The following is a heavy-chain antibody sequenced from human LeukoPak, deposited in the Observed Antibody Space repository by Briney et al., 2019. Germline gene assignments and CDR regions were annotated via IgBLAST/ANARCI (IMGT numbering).Heavy chain of an antibody. J-gene: IGHJ6*03. CDR2: INPISGGT. D-gene: IGHD5-18*01. Sequence: ASVKVPCKASGYTFTGYYMHWARQAPGQGLEWMGWINPISGGTNYAQKFQGRVIMTRDTSISTAYMELSSLRSDDTAMYYCASGLSSLFSFGAALDYYMDVWGKGTPVTVSS. CDR1: GYTFTGYY. V-gene: IGHV1-2*02. CDR3: ASGLSSLFSFGAALDYYMDV.